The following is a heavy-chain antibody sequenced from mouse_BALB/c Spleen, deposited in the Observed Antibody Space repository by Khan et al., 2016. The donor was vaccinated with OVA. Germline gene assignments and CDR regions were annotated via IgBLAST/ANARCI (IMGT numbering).Heavy chain of an antibody. CDR3: AREGYGGYYRAWFAF. CDR2: IYPGDGDP. CDR1: GYAFSSYW. J-gene: IGHJ3*01. V-gene: IGHV1-80*01. D-gene: IGHD1-1*01. Sequence: VQLQESGAELVRPGSSVKISCKASGYAFSSYWMNWVRQRPGQGLEWIGQIYPGDGDPNYNGRFKDKASLTADNSSSTAYMQLSSLTSEDSAVYFCAREGYGGYYRAWFAFWGQGTLVTVSA.